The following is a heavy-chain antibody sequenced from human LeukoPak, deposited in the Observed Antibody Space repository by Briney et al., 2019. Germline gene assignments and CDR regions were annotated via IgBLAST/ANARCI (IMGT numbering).Heavy chain of an antibody. J-gene: IGHJ5*02. CDR1: GGSFSGYY. CDR3: ARHGTSDYSNYVRKNWFDP. V-gene: IGHV4-34*01. Sequence: PSETLSLTCAVYGGSFSGYYWSWIRQPPGKGLEWIGEINHSGSTNYNPSLKSRVTISVDTSKNQFSLKLSSVTAADTAVYYCARHGTSDYSNYVRKNWFDPWGQGTLVTVSS. D-gene: IGHD4-4*01. CDR2: INHSGST.